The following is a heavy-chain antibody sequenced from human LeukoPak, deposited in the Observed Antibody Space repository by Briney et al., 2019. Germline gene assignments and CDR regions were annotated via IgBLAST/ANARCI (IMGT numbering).Heavy chain of an antibody. CDR3: ARARGVAMAGPPDY. CDR1: GASIGGAY. D-gene: IGHD6-19*01. V-gene: IGHV4-59*01. CDR2: LSYSRTT. J-gene: IGHJ4*02. Sequence: SETLSLTCTVSGASIGGAYWSWIRQTPGKGLELLGYLSYSRTTKYNPSLKSRVSISVDTSKNQFSLNLSSVIAADTAVYYCARARGVAMAGPPDYWGQGTLVTVSS.